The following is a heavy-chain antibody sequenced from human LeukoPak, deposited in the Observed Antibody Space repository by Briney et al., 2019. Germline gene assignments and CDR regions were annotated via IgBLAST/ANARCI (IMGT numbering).Heavy chain of an antibody. D-gene: IGHD3-3*01. J-gene: IGHJ3*02. CDR3: ARVRVPYRDFWSGQKDAFDI. Sequence: SETLSLTCTVSGGSISSSSYYWGWIRQPPGKGLEWIGSIYYSGSTYYNPSLKSRVTISVDTSKNQFSLKLSSVTAADTAVYYCARVRVPYRDFWSGQKDAFDIWGQGTMVTVSS. CDR2: IYYSGST. V-gene: IGHV4-39*01. CDR1: GGSISSSSYY.